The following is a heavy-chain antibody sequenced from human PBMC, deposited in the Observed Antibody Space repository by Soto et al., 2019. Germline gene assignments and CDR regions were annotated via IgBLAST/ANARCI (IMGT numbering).Heavy chain of an antibody. CDR3: AHGSCSSADCYPDPYLDY. CDR1: GFSLSTTAAG. Sequence: QITLKEAGPTLVKPTQTLTLTCTFSGFSLSTTAAGVGWIRQPPGKALEWLALIYWDDDERYSPSLKSRLTITKDTSKNQVVLTMTNVDPVDNATYYCAHGSCSSADCYPDPYLDYWGQGILVTVSS. V-gene: IGHV2-5*02. D-gene: IGHD2-2*01. J-gene: IGHJ4*02. CDR2: IYWDDDE.